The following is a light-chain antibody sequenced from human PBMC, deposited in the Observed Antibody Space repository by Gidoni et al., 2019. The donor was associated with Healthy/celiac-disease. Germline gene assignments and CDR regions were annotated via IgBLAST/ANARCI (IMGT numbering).Light chain of an antibody. J-gene: IGKJ2*03. CDR3: QQSYSTPES. CDR1: QSINNY. V-gene: IGKV1-39*01. CDR2: GAS. Sequence: IQLTQPASSLPASVGDRVTTPCRASQSINNYLNWYQQKPGKAPKVLIYGASSLQSGVPSRFSGSGSGTDFTLTISSLQPEDFATYYCQQSYSTPESFGQGTKLEIK.